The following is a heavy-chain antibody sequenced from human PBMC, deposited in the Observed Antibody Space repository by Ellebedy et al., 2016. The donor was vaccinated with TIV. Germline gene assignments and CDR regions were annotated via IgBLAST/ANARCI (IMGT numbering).Heavy chain of an antibody. Sequence: GESLKISCAASGFTFSSYSMNWVRQAPGKGLEWVSSISSSSSYIYYADSVKGRFTISREKAKNALFLQMDGLRVDDSAVYYCVGFGVFNLWGQGAPVTVSS. V-gene: IGHV3-21*01. J-gene: IGHJ5*02. CDR1: GFTFSSYS. CDR3: VGFGVFNL. D-gene: IGHD3-3*01. CDR2: ISSSSSYI.